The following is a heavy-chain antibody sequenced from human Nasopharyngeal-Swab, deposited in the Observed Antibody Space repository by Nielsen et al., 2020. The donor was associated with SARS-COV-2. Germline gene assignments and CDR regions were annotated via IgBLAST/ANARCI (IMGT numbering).Heavy chain of an antibody. CDR1: GYTFTGYY. D-gene: IGHD5-18*01. J-gene: IGHJ4*02. Sequence: ASVKVSCKASGYTFTGYYMHWVRQAPGQGLEWMGRINPNSGGTNYAQKFQGRVTMTRDTSTSTVYMELSSLRSEDTAVYYCARDRADTAMADWGQGTLVTVSS. CDR3: ARDRADTAMAD. V-gene: IGHV1-2*06. CDR2: INPNSGGT.